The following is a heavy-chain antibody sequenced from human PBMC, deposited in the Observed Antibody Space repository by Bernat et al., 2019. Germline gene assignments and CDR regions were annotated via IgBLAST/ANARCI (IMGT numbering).Heavy chain of an antibody. J-gene: IGHJ4*02. CDR3: AKGPYCSGGSCYSNSFDY. CDR1: GFTFDDYA. D-gene: IGHD2-15*01. CDR2: MSWNSGRI. Sequence: EVQLVESGGGLVQPGRSLRLSCSASGFTFDDYAMHWVRQAPGKGLEWVSGMSWNSGRIVYADSVTCRSTISRDNSKNSLYLQMNSLRAEDTALYYCAKGPYCSGGSCYSNSFDYWGQGTLVTVSS. V-gene: IGHV3-9*01.